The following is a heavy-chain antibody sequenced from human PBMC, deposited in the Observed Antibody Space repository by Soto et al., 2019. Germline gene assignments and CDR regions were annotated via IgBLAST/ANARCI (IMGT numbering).Heavy chain of an antibody. CDR3: ARVRGVVLWFGDDNWFDP. CDR1: GYTFTSYG. D-gene: IGHD3-10*01. J-gene: IGHJ5*02. V-gene: IGHV1-18*01. Sequence: QVQLVQSGAEVKKPGASVKVSCKASGYTFTSYGISWVRQAPGQGLEWMGWISAYNGNTNYAQKLQGRVTMTTDTSTRTAYMELRSVRSDDTAVYYCARVRGVVLWFGDDNWFDPWGQGTLVTVSS. CDR2: ISAYNGNT.